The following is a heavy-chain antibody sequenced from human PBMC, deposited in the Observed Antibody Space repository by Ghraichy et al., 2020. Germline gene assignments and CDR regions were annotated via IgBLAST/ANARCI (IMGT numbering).Heavy chain of an antibody. V-gene: IGHV3-33*01. Sequence: GGSLRLSCAASGFTFSSYGMHWVRQAPGKGLEWVAVIWYDGSNKYYADSVKGRFTISRDNSKNTLYLQMNSLRAEDTAVYYCARSLSGWGLPGQWELLGGTDYWGQGTLVTVSS. CDR2: IWYDGSNK. CDR3: ARSLSGWGLPGQWELLGGTDY. J-gene: IGHJ4*02. CDR1: GFTFSSYG. D-gene: IGHD1-26*01.